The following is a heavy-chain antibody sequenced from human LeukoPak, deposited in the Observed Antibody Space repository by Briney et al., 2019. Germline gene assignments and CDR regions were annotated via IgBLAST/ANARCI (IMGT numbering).Heavy chain of an antibody. Sequence: GGSLRLSCAASGSTFSSYDMHWVRQATGKGLEWVSAIGTAGDTYYPGSVKGRFTISRENAKNSLYLQMNSLRAGDTAVYYCARDRAGTLDYWGQGTLVTVTS. CDR2: IGTAGDT. V-gene: IGHV3-13*01. CDR3: ARDRAGTLDY. J-gene: IGHJ4*02. CDR1: GSTFSSYD. D-gene: IGHD1-1*01.